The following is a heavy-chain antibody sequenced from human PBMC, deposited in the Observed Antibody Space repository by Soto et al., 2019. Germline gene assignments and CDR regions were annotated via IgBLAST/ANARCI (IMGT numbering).Heavy chain of an antibody. D-gene: IGHD3-9*01. CDR1: GGSVSGGSYY. J-gene: IGHJ4*02. V-gene: IGHV4-61*01. Sequence: SETLSLTCTVSGGSVSGGSYYWSWIRQPPGKGLEWIGYIYYSGNTNYNPSLKSRVTISVDTSKNQFSLKLSSVTAADTAVYYCATTLRYFDWLFDYWGQGTLVTVSS. CDR3: ATTLRYFDWLFDY. CDR2: IYYSGNT.